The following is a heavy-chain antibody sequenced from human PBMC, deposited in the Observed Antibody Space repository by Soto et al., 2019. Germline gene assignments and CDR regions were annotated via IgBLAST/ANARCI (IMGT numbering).Heavy chain of an antibody. J-gene: IGHJ4*02. CDR2: ISGSGGST. D-gene: IGHD2-2*01. CDR3: AKALNLLGYCSSTSCNIDY. V-gene: IGHV3-23*01. Sequence: GGSLRLSCAASGFTFSSYAMSWVRQAPGKGLEWVSAISGSGGSTYYADSVKGRFTISRDNSKNTLYLQMNSLRAEDTAVYYCAKALNLLGYCSSTSCNIDYWGQGTLVTVSS. CDR1: GFTFSSYA.